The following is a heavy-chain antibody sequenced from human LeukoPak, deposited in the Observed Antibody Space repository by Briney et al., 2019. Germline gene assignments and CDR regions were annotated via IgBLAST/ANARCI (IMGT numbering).Heavy chain of an antibody. D-gene: IGHD2-21*02. CDR1: GFTFNTYD. Sequence: GGSLRLSCAASGFTFNTYDMNWLRQAPGKGLVWVTSITSARSSTYNADSLKGRFTISRDNAKNSLYLQMMYLRAEDTAVYYCARDCGGACHMDVWGKGTTVTVSS. V-gene: IGHV3-21*01. CDR2: ITSARSST. J-gene: IGHJ6*03. CDR3: ARDCGGACHMDV.